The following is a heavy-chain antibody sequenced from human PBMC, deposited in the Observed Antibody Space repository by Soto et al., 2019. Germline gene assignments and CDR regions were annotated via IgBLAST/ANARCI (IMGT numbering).Heavy chain of an antibody. Sequence: VASVKVSCKASGYTFTSYDINWVRQATGQGLGWMGWMNPNSGNTGYAQKFQGRVTMTRNTSISTAYMELSSLRSEDTAVYYCAREMIGGLLYSSSSLFWFDSWGQGTLVTVYS. CDR2: MNPNSGNT. CDR3: AREMIGGLLYSSSSLFWFDS. CDR1: GYTFTSYD. J-gene: IGHJ5*01. D-gene: IGHD6-6*01. V-gene: IGHV1-8*01.